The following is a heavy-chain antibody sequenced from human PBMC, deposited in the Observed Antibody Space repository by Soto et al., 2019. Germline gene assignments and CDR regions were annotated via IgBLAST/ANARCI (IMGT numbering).Heavy chain of an antibody. CDR3: AKDRNYPRDYFHY. Sequence: EVQLLESGGGLVQPGGSLRLSCAASGFTFSSYAPSWVRQAPGKGLEWVSAISANGQGIYYADSVRGRFTISRDNSKNTIFLHMDSLRAEDTAVYYCAKDRNYPRDYFHYWGQGTLVTVSS. V-gene: IGHV3-23*01. CDR2: ISANGQGI. J-gene: IGHJ4*02. D-gene: IGHD1-7*01. CDR1: GFTFSSYA.